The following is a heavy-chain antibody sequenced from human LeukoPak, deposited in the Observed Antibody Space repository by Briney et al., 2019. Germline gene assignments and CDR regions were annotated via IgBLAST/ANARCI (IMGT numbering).Heavy chain of an antibody. J-gene: IGHJ4*02. D-gene: IGHD3-9*01. V-gene: IGHV1-24*01. Sequence: GASAKVSCKVSGYTLTELSMHWVRQAPGKGLEWMGGFDPEDGETIYAQKFQGRVTMTEDTSTDTAYMELSSLRSEDTAVYYCATLYPYYDILTGYYSFDYWGQGTLVTVSS. CDR3: ATLYPYYDILTGYYSFDY. CDR1: GYTLTELS. CDR2: FDPEDGET.